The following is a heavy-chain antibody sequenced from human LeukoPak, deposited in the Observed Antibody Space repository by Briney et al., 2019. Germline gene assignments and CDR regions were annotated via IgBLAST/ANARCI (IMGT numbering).Heavy chain of an antibody. J-gene: IGHJ4*02. CDR1: GFTFSSYA. CDR2: ISYDGSNK. V-gene: IGHV3-30*04. D-gene: IGHD3-10*01. Sequence: QPGRSLRLSCAASGFTFSSYAMHWVRQAPGKGLEWVAVISYDGSNKYYADSVKGRFTNSRDNSKNTLYLQMNSLRAEDTAVYYCAREVEYYYGSGSYYYFDYWGQGTLVTVSS. CDR3: AREVEYYYGSGSYYYFDY.